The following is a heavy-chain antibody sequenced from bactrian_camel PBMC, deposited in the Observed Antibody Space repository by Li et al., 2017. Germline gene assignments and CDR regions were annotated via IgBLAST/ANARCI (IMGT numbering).Heavy chain of an antibody. CDR1: GYTMSC. Sequence: HVQLVESGGGSVPAGGSLRLSCVGSGYTMSCMGWFRQAPGKERELVASLITSSSDTYYADSVKGRFTISKDNAKNTLYLQMNSLKPEDTATYYCAADLFTRTPRKGCSWSFHWEYNYWGRGTQVTVS. D-gene: IGHD6*01. CDR2: LITSSSDT. CDR3: AADLFTRTPRKGCSWSFHWEYNY. V-gene: IGHV3-3*01. J-gene: IGHJ4*01.